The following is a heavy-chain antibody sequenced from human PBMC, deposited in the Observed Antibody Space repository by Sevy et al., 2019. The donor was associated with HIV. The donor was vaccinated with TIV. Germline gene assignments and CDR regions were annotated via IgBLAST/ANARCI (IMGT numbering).Heavy chain of an antibody. J-gene: IGHJ6*02. CDR3: ARENPLLVVPAAQLYYYYGMDV. Sequence: GGSLRLSCAASGFTFSSYNMNWVRQAPGKGLEWVSYISSSTSTIYYEDSVKGRFTISRDNAKNSLYLQMNSLRAEDTAVYYCARENPLLVVPAAQLYYYYGMDVWGQGTTVTVSS. CDR1: GFTFSSYN. D-gene: IGHD2-2*01. CDR2: ISSSTSTI. V-gene: IGHV3-48*01.